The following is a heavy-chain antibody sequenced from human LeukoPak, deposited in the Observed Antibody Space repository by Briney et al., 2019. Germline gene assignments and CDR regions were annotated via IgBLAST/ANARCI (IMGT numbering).Heavy chain of an antibody. CDR2: IIPIFGTA. D-gene: IGHD1-26*01. Sequence: ASVKVSCKASRGTFSSYAISWVRQAPGQGLEWMGGIIPIFGTANYAQNFQSRVTITADKSTSTAYMELSSLRSEDTAVYYCARDVGAKIAFDIWGQGTMVAVSS. V-gene: IGHV1-69*06. CDR3: ARDVGAKIAFDI. J-gene: IGHJ3*02. CDR1: RGTFSSYA.